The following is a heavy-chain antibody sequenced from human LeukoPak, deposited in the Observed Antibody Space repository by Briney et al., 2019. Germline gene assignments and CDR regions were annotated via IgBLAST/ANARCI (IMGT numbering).Heavy chain of an antibody. CDR1: GGTFSSYA. CDR3: ARDAADYDSSGVDY. V-gene: IGHV1-69*01. Sequence: SVRVSCKASGGTFSSYAISWVRQAPGQGLEWMGGIIPIFGTANYAQKFQGRVTITADESTSTAYMELSSLRSEDTAVYYCARDAADYDSSGVDYWGQGTLVTVSS. CDR2: IIPIFGTA. D-gene: IGHD3-22*01. J-gene: IGHJ4*02.